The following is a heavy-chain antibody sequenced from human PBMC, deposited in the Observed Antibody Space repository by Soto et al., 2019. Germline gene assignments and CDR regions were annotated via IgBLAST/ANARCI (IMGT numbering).Heavy chain of an antibody. CDR3: ARDRRYTLDDILTGYPYYYYGMDV. CDR2: IWYDGSNK. D-gene: IGHD3-9*01. J-gene: IGHJ6*02. Sequence: SLRLSCAASGFTFSSYGMHWVRQAPGKGLEWVAVIWYDGSNKYYADSVKGRFTISRDNSKNTLYLQMNSLRAEDTAVYYCARDRRYTLDDILTGYPYYYYGMDVWGQGTTVTVSS. V-gene: IGHV3-33*01. CDR1: GFTFSSYG.